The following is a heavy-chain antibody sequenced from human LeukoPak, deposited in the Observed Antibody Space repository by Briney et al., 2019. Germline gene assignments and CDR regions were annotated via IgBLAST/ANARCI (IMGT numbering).Heavy chain of an antibody. CDR3: AKGGWLGY. CDR2: INTSGGGT. V-gene: IGHV3-23*01. D-gene: IGHD3-9*01. CDR1: GSTFSNYD. J-gene: IGHJ4*02. Sequence: PGGSLRLSCAASGSTFSNYDMSWVRQAPGKGLEWVSIINTSGGGTYYADSVKGRFTISRDNSKNTLYLQMNSLRDEDTAVYYCAKGGWLGYWGQGTLVTVSS.